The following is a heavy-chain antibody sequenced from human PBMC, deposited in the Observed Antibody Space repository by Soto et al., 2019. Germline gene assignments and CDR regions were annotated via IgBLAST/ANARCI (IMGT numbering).Heavy chain of an antibody. CDR2: IYSRGDT. CDR3: AGIGEDVYYGMDV. Sequence: PSETLSLTCSVSVGSMRSYYWNWLRQPAGKGLEWIGRIYSRGDTNYNPSVKSRVTMSVETSKNEFSLRMNSVTAADTAVYYCAGIGEDVYYGMDVWGQGTTVT. J-gene: IGHJ6*01. D-gene: IGHD2-21*01. CDR1: VGSMRSYY. V-gene: IGHV4-4*07.